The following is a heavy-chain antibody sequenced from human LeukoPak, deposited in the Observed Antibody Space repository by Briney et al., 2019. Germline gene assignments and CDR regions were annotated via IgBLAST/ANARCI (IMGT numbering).Heavy chain of an antibody. CDR2: IAYDGSRA. Sequence: GGSLRLSCAASGFTFSSYSMNWVRQAPGKGLEWVAVIAYDGSRAFYADSVKGRFTISRDNSKNTMSVQMDDLRAEDTAVYYCTRYNNDHFDYWGQGTLVTVSS. D-gene: IGHD1-14*01. J-gene: IGHJ4*02. CDR3: TRYNNDHFDY. CDR1: GFTFSSYS. V-gene: IGHV3-33*08.